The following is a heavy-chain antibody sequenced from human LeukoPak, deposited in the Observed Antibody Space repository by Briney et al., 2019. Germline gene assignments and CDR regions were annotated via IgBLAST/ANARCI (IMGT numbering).Heavy chain of an antibody. V-gene: IGHV3-33*01. CDR2: IWYDGSNE. CDR3: ARDLYSSGWSDYGMDV. J-gene: IGHJ6*02. Sequence: PGRSLRLSCAASGFTFSSYGIHWVRQAPGKGLEWVAVIWYDGSNEYYADSVKGRFTISRDNSKNTLYLQMNSLRAEDTAVYYCARDLYSSGWSDYGMDVWGQGTTVTVFS. CDR1: GFTFSSYG. D-gene: IGHD6-19*01.